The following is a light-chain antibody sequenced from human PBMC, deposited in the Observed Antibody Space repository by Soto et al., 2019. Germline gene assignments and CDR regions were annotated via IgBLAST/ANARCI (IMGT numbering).Light chain of an antibody. CDR3: SSDAGSNNYV. CDR2: EVT. V-gene: IGLV2-8*01. CDR1: SSDVGGYNY. Sequence: QSVLTQPPSASGSPGQSVTISCTGTSSDVGGYNYVSWYQQHPGRPPKLMIYEVTKRPVGVPDLFSGSTSGNTASLTVSGLQDEDAADYYCSSDAGSNNYVFGPGTKLTVL. J-gene: IGLJ1*01.